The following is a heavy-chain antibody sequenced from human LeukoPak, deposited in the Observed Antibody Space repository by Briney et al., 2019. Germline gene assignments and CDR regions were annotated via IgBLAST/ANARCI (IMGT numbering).Heavy chain of an antibody. CDR2: IYYSGGT. CDR1: GGSISSYY. CDR3: ARGVVAAAGRTFDF. V-gene: IGHV4-59*01. J-gene: IGHJ4*02. Sequence: SETLSLTCTVSGGSISSYYWSWIRQPPGKGLEWIGYIYYSGGTNYNPSLKSRVTISLDTSKNQFSLKLSSVTAADTAVYYCARGVVAAAGRTFDFWGQGTLVTVSS. D-gene: IGHD6-13*01.